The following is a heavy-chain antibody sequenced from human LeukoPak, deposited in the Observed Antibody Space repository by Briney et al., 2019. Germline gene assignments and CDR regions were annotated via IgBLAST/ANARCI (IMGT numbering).Heavy chain of an antibody. D-gene: IGHD3-10*01. CDR2: IRFDGSNK. CDR3: ARDAERIRATDGFDI. V-gene: IGHV3-30*02. J-gene: IGHJ3*02. Sequence: GGSLRLSCSASGFIFSSYAMSWVRQAPGKGLEWVAFIRFDGSNKYYADSVKGRFTISRDNSKNTVYLQMNSLRAEDTAVYYCARDAERIRATDGFDIWGQGTMVTVSS. CDR1: GFIFSSYA.